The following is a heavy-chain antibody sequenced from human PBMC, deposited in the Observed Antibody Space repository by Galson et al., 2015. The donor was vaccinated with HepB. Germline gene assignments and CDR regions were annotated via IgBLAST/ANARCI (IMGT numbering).Heavy chain of an antibody. J-gene: IGHJ6*03. CDR3: ARGNRFSLYKNFKYPHKDV. V-gene: IGHV4-34*01. CDR2: ISPGGNT. CDR1: GGSFSGYY. Sequence: ETLSLTCAVYGGSFSGYYWSWIRQPPGKGLEWIGEISPGGNTKFSPSLRSRVTISVDTPKNQISLNVSSVTAADTAVYYCARGNRFSLYKNFKYPHKDVWGKGATVTVS. D-gene: IGHD3-16*01.